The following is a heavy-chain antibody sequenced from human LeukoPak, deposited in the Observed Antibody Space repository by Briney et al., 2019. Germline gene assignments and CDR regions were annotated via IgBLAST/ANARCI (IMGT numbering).Heavy chain of an antibody. CDR3: ARYLSHSSSWYGTYYYYMDV. Sequence: ASVKVSCKASGYTFTGYYMHWVRQAPGQGLEWMGWISVYNGNTNYAQKLQGRVTMTTDTSTSTAYMELRSLRSDDTAVYYCARYLSHSSSWYGTYYYYMDVWGKGTTVTVSS. J-gene: IGHJ6*03. CDR2: ISVYNGNT. D-gene: IGHD6-13*01. CDR1: GYTFTGYY. V-gene: IGHV1-18*04.